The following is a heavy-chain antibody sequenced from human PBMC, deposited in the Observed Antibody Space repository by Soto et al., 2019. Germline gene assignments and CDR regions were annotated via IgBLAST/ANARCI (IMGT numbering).Heavy chain of an antibody. D-gene: IGHD2-15*01. CDR2: MNPNSGET. CDR1: GYTFTDYD. CDR3: ARVAVAARPRWYNWFDP. Sequence: ASVKVSCKTSGYTFTDYDINWVRQATGQGLEWIGWMNPNSGETGYAQKFQGRVTMTRSASLSTAYLELSSLRSEDTAVYYCARVAVAARPRWYNWFDPWGQGTLVTVSS. V-gene: IGHV1-8*01. J-gene: IGHJ5*02.